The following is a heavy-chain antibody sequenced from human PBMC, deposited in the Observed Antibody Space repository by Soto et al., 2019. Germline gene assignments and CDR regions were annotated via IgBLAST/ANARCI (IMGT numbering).Heavy chain of an antibody. CDR3: AKGRGQNWNFDY. Sequence: EVQLLESGGGSVQPGGSLRLSCAASGFTFSSYAMHWVRRPPGKGLEWVSSTSGSGGTAYYADSVKGRFSISRDSLVNTLYLQMNSLRAEDTAVYYCAKGRGQNWNFDYWGKGTLVTVSP. CDR2: TSGSGGTA. J-gene: IGHJ4*02. V-gene: IGHV3-23*01. CDR1: GFTFSSYA. D-gene: IGHD1-1*01.